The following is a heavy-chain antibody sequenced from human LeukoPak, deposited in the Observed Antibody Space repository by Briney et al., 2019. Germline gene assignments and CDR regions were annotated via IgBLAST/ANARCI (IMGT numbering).Heavy chain of an antibody. J-gene: IGHJ4*02. D-gene: IGHD6-19*01. CDR2: IYSGVAT. Sequence: GGSLRLSCAASGITVASSYMSWVRQAPGKGLEWVSAIYSGVATYYADSAKGRFTISRDNSKNTLYLQMKSLRVEDTAVYYCARAPSGWNFDCWGQGALVTVST. CDR3: ARAPSGWNFDC. V-gene: IGHV3-66*01. CDR1: GITVASSY.